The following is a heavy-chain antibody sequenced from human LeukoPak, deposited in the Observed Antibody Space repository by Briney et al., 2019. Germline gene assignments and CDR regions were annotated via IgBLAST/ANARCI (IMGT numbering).Heavy chain of an antibody. D-gene: IGHD3-3*01. CDR1: GFTLSLYS. V-gene: IGHV3-21*01. Sequence: GGSLRLSCTASGFTLSLYSMHWVRQAPGKGLEWVSSIGRSSQYIYYGDSVRGRFTISRDNAKNSLYLDMNSPRAEDTAVYYCARDASNIDFAPYFYYMDVWGKGTAVTVSS. J-gene: IGHJ6*03. CDR2: IGRSSQYI. CDR3: ARDASNIDFAPYFYYMDV.